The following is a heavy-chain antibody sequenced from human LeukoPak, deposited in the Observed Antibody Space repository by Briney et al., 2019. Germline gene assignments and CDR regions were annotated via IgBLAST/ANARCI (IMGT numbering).Heavy chain of an antibody. Sequence: GESLKISCKDSGSTFTSHWIGWVRPMPGKGLEWMGVIYPAASETTYSPSSQGQVTISADKSISTAYLQWSSLKASDTAMYYCATPTTGCSSTSCYLLFWGQGTLVTVSS. D-gene: IGHD2-2*01. CDR2: IYPAASET. CDR3: ATPTTGCSSTSCYLLF. V-gene: IGHV5-51*01. J-gene: IGHJ4*02. CDR1: GSTFTSHW.